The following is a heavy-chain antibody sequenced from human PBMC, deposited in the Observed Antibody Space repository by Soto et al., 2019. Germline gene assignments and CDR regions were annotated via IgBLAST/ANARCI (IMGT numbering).Heavy chain of an antibody. CDR2: ISGSGGST. D-gene: IGHD1-26*01. V-gene: IGHV3-23*01. CDR1: GFTFSSYA. CDR3: AKDSPYSASYKEDGFDI. J-gene: IGHJ3*02. Sequence: XGSLRLSCEASGFTFSSYAMSWVRQAPGRGLEWVSSISGSGGSTYHADSVNGRFTISRDNSKNTVFLQMNSLRAEDTAVYYCAKDSPYSASYKEDGFDIWGQGSLVTVSS.